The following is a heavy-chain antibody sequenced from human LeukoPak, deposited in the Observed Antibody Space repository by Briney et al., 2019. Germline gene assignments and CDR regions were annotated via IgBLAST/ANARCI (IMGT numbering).Heavy chain of an antibody. CDR3: ARGGLENGYHANDGFDI. Sequence: SETLSLTCTVSGGSISGYHWSWIRQPPGKGLDWIGYIYYSGSTKYNPSLKSRVTMSVDTSKNQFSLKLSSVTAAVTAVYYCARGGLENGYHANDGFDICGQGTMVTVSS. D-gene: IGHD3-22*01. J-gene: IGHJ3*02. CDR1: GGSISGYH. CDR2: IYYSGST. V-gene: IGHV4-59*01.